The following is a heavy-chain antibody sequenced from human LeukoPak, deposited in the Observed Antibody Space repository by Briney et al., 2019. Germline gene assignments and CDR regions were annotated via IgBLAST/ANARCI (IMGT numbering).Heavy chain of an antibody. D-gene: IGHD2-2*01. CDR1: GESFSDYY. CDR2: VNHGGTT. V-gene: IGHV4-34*01. CDR3: ARAPRAYCSTTGSCFQDY. Sequence: SETLSLTCAVYGESFSDYYWSWIRQPPGRGLEWIGEVNHGGTTNYNPSLKSRVIISADTSKNQFSLNLTSVTAADTAVYFCARAPRAYCSTTGSCFQDYWGQGTLVTVSS. J-gene: IGHJ4*02.